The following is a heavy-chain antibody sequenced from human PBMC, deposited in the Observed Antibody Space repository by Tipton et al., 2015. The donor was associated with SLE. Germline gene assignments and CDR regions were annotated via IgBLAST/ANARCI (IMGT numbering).Heavy chain of an antibody. J-gene: IGHJ6*03. CDR2: IKQDGREK. CDR1: GFTFSTYW. CDR3: VTSGQPPWYYYYMDV. D-gene: IGHD3-10*01. Sequence: SLRLSCAASGFTFSTYWMSWVRQAPGKGLEWVANIKQDGREKFYVDSVRGRFTISRDNAKNSLYLQLNSLSAEDTAVYYCVTSGQPPWYYYYMDVWGKGTTVTVSS. V-gene: IGHV3-7*01.